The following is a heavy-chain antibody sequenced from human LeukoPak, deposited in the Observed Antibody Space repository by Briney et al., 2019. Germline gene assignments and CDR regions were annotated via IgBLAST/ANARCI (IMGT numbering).Heavy chain of an antibody. J-gene: IGHJ4*02. D-gene: IGHD5-18*01. Sequence: ASVKVSCKASGYTFTSYHMHWVRQAPGQGLEWMGKINLSGGSTTYAQKFQGRVTMTRDTSTSTVYMELSRLRSDDTAVYYCARYGDEQLWLGYWGQGTLVTVSS. V-gene: IGHV1-46*01. CDR1: GYTFTSYH. CDR3: ARYGDEQLWLGY. CDR2: INLSGGST.